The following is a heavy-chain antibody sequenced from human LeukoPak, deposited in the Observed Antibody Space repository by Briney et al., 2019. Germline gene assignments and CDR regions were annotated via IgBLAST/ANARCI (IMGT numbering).Heavy chain of an antibody. Sequence: GGSLRLSCAASAFTFSSYAIHWVRQAPDKGLEWVAFIRYDGSNKYYADSVKGRFTISRDNSKNTLYLQMNSLRAEDTAVYYCAKSKDYYYYMDVWGKGTTVTVSS. J-gene: IGHJ6*03. D-gene: IGHD4-11*01. CDR1: AFTFSSYA. V-gene: IGHV3-30*02. CDR2: IRYDGSNK. CDR3: AKSKDYYYYMDV.